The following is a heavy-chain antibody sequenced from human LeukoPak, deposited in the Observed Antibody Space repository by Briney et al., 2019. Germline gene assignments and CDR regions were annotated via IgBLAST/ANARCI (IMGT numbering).Heavy chain of an antibody. D-gene: IGHD2-21*01. V-gene: IGHV3-74*01. J-gene: IGHJ4*02. Sequence: GGSLRLSCAASGFTFSSYWMHWVRQAPGKGLVWVSRINSDGSSTIYADSVKGRFTTSRDNAKNTLYLQMNSLRAEDTAVYYCARALCGGDCYKNPYYFDYWGQGTLVTVSS. CDR1: GFTFSSYW. CDR3: ARALCGGDCYKNPYYFDY. CDR2: INSDGSST.